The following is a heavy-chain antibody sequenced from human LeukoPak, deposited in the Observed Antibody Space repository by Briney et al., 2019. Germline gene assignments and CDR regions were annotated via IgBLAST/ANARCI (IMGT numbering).Heavy chain of an antibody. CDR3: ARDLNPAAMDV. D-gene: IGHD6-13*01. CDR1: GFTFSSYA. J-gene: IGHJ6*04. V-gene: IGHV3-30*04. Sequence: GGSLRLSCAASGFTFSSYAIHWVRLAPGKGLEWVAVISSDGSNQYYADSVKGRFSISRDNSKNTLYLQMNSLRVEDTAVYNCARDLNPAAMDVWGKGTTVTVSS. CDR2: ISSDGSNQ.